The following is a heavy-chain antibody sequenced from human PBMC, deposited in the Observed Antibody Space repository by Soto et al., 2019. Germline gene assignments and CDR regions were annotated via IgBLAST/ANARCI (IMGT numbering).Heavy chain of an antibody. Sequence: PSETLSLTCTVSGGSVSSDSYYWSWIRQPPGKGLEWIGYMYYSGSTNYNPSLKSRVTISVDTSKNQFSLKLSSVTAADTAVYYCAREGGSSWKNYYFYYGMDVWGQGTTVT. D-gene: IGHD6-13*01. J-gene: IGHJ6*02. CDR3: AREGGSSWKNYYFYYGMDV. CDR1: GGSVSSDSYY. CDR2: MYYSGST. V-gene: IGHV4-61*01.